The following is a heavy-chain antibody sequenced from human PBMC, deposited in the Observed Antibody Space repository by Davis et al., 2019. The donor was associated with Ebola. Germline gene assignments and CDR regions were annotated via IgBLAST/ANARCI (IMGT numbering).Heavy chain of an antibody. Sequence: GESLKISCAASGFTFSSYAMSWVRQAPGKGLEWVSAISGSGGSTYYADSVKGRFTISRDNSKNTLYLQMNSLRAEDTALYYCAKSRRGSSYSSVDYWGQGTLATVSS. CDR2: ISGSGGST. CDR1: GFTFSSYA. CDR3: AKSRRGSSYSSVDY. D-gene: IGHD2-15*01. J-gene: IGHJ4*02. V-gene: IGHV3-23*01.